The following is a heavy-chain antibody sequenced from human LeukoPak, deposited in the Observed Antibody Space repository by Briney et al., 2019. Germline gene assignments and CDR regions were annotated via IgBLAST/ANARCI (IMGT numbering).Heavy chain of an antibody. Sequence: AGGSLRLSCAASGFTFSRYSMSWVRQAPGKGLEWVSSISSSSSYIYYADSVKGRFTISRDNAKNSLYLQMNSLRAEDTAVYYCARATNWGLADDAFDIWGQGTMVTVSS. CDR3: ARATNWGLADDAFDI. CDR1: GFTFSRYS. CDR2: ISSSSSYI. V-gene: IGHV3-21*01. D-gene: IGHD7-27*01. J-gene: IGHJ3*02.